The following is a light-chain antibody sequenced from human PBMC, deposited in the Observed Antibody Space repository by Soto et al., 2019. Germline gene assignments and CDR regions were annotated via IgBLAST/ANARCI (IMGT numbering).Light chain of an antibody. CDR2: GAS. J-gene: IGKJ2*01. CDR3: QQYASSSYP. V-gene: IGKV3-20*01. Sequence: EIVLTQSPGTLSLSPGDIATLSCRTSQSVSSSYLAWYQQKPGQAPRLLIYGASRRATGIPDRFSGSGSGTDFTLTISRLEPEDFAVYFCQQYASSSYPFGQGTKLEIK. CDR1: QSVSSSY.